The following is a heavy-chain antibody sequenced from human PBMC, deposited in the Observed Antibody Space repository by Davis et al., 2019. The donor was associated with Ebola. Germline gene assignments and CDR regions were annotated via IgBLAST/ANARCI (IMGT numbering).Heavy chain of an antibody. D-gene: IGHD3-16*01. CDR1: EFNFRAFW. CDR2: IKPDGSEQ. CDR3: ARDRDYAFDY. J-gene: IGHJ4*02. Sequence: PGGSLRLSCAASEFNFRAFWMSWVRQAPGKGLEWVANIKPDGSEQNYVDSVKGRSTISRDNAKNSLFLQMNSLRDEDTAVYYCARDRDYAFDYWGQGTLVTVSS. V-gene: IGHV3-7*01.